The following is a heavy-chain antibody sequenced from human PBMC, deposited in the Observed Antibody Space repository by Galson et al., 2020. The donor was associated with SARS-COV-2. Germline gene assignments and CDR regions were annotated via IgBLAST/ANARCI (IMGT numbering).Heavy chain of an antibody. CDR2: IRSKAYGGTT. CDR3: TRGSSSSGYYLLDY. CDR1: GFGLGGYG. V-gene: IGHV3-49*03. Sequence: GESLKISCTASGFGLGGYGMSWFRQAPGKGLEWVGFIRSKAYGGTTEYAASVKGRFTISRDDSKSIAYLQMNSLKTEDTAVYYCTRGSSSSGYYLLDYWGQGTLVTVSS. D-gene: IGHD3-22*01. J-gene: IGHJ4*02.